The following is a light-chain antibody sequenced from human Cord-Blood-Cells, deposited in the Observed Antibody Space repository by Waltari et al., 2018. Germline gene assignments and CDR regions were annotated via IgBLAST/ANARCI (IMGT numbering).Light chain of an antibody. J-gene: IGKJ2*01. CDR1: QSISSW. CDR3: QQYNSYPYT. Sequence: DIQMTQSPSTLSASVGDRVTIPCRASQSISSWLAWYQQKPGKAPKLLIYKASSLESGVPSRFSGSGSGTEFTFTISSLQPDDFATYYCQQYNSYPYTFGQGTKLEIK. CDR2: KAS. V-gene: IGKV1-5*03.